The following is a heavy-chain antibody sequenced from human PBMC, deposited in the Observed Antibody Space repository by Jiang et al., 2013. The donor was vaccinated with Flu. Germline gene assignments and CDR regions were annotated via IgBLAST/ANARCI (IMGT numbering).Heavy chain of an antibody. CDR2: IYYSGST. CDR1: GGSISSYY. D-gene: IGHD6-19*01. Sequence: PGLVKPSETLSLTCTVSGGSISSYYWSWIRQPPGKGLEWIGYIYYSGSTNYNPSLKSRVTISVDTSKNQFSLKLSSVTAADTAVYYCARVGRQWLPWNAFDIWGQGTMVTVSS. V-gene: IGHV4-59*01. CDR3: ARVGRQWLPWNAFDI. J-gene: IGHJ3*02.